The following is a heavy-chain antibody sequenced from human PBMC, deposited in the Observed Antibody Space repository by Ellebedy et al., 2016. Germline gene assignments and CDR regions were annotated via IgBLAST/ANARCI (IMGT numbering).Heavy chain of an antibody. CDR1: GFTFSSYA. CDR3: ARDRTGIAAAGYYFDY. D-gene: IGHD6-13*01. CDR2: ISGSGGST. J-gene: IGHJ4*02. Sequence: GESLKISXAASGFTFSSYAMSWVRQAPGKGLEWVSAISGSGGSTYYADSVKGRFTISRDNSKNTLYLQMNSLRAEDTAVYYCARDRTGIAAAGYYFDYWGQGTLVTVSS. V-gene: IGHV3-23*01.